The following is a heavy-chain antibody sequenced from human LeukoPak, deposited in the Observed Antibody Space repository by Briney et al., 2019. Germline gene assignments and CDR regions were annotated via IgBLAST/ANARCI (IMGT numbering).Heavy chain of an antibody. J-gene: IGHJ6*03. CDR3: AKEKNDYSDYSYMDV. V-gene: IGHV3-30*02. D-gene: IGHD4-11*01. CDR1: GFTFSNYD. CDR2: IRYDGSNK. Sequence: PGGSLRLSCAASGFTFSNYDMHWVRQAPGKGLEWVAFIRYDGSNKYCADSVKGRFTVSRDNTKNTLYLQMNSLRAEDTAAYYCAKEKNDYSDYSYMDVWGKGTTVTVSS.